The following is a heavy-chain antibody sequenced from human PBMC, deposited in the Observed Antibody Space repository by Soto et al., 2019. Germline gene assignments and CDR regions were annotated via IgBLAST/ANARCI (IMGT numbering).Heavy chain of an antibody. J-gene: IGHJ4*02. Sequence: PSETLSLTCAVSGGSISSGGYSWSWIRQPPGKGLEWIGYIYHSGSTYYNPSLKSRVTISVDRSKNQFSLKLSSVTAADTAVYYCARQSSPITIFGVVPENNRDSWGQRTLVTVSS. CDR3: ARQSSPITIFGVVPENNRDS. D-gene: IGHD3-3*01. CDR2: IYHSGST. CDR1: GGSISSGGYS. V-gene: IGHV4-30-2*01.